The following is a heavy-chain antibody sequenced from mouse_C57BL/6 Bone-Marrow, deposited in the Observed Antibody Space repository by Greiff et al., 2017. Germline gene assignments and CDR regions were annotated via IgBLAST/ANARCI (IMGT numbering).Heavy chain of an antibody. D-gene: IGHD1-1*01. V-gene: IGHV5-6*01. CDR2: ISSGGSYT. CDR1: GFTFSSYG. Sequence: EVKLMESGGDLVKPGGSLKLSCAASGFTFSSYGMSWVRQTPGKRLEWVATISSGGSYTYYPDSVKGRFTISRDNAKNTLYLQMSSLKSEDTAMYYCARGAVTTVVATSFDYWGQGTTLTVSS. CDR3: ARGAVTTVVATSFDY. J-gene: IGHJ2*01.